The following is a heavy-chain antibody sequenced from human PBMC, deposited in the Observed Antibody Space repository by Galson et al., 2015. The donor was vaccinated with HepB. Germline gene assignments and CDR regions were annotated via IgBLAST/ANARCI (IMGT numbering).Heavy chain of an antibody. J-gene: IGHJ5*02. CDR1: GFTFSSYS. CDR3: ARGGVTDIVVVPAGSTNNWFDP. Sequence: SLRLSCAASGFTFSSYSMNWVRQAPGKGLEWVSSISSSSSYIYYADSVKGRFTISRDNAKNSLYLQMNSLRAEDTAVYYCARGGVTDIVVVPAGSTNNWFDPWGQGTLVTVPS. V-gene: IGHV3-21*01. CDR2: ISSSSSYI. D-gene: IGHD2-2*01.